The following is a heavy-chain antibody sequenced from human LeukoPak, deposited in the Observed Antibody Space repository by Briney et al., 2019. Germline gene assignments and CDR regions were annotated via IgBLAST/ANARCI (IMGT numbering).Heavy chain of an antibody. V-gene: IGHV4-34*01. D-gene: IGHD3-22*01. CDR2: INHSGST. Sequence: KPSETLSLTCAVYGGSFSGYYWSWIRQPPGKGLEWIGEINHSGSTNYNPSLKSRVTISVDTSKNQFSLKLSSVTAADTAVYYCAISTYYYDSSGYYYDYYYGMDVWAKGPRSPSP. CDR1: GGSFSGYY. J-gene: IGHJ6*02. CDR3: AISTYYYDSSGYYYDYYYGMDV.